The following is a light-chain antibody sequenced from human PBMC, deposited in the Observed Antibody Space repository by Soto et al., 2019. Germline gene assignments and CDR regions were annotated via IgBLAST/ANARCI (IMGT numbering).Light chain of an antibody. CDR2: GAS. Sequence: EIVLTQSPGTLSLSPGERATLSCRASQRVSSSYLAWYQQKPGQAPRLLIFGASSRATGIPDRFSGSVSGTHFTLTISRLEPEDFAVYYCQQYGTSPSWTFGQGTMVDIK. CDR1: QRVSSSY. CDR3: QQYGTSPSWT. V-gene: IGKV3-20*01. J-gene: IGKJ1*01.